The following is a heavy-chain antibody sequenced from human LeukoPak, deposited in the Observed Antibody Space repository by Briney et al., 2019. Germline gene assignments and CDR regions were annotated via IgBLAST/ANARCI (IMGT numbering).Heavy chain of an antibody. Sequence: GGSLRLSCAASGFTISSNYTSWVRQAPGKGLERVSLISGDGGSTYYADSVKGRFTISRDNSKNSLYLQMNSLNTEDTALYYCAKDSSPSTHCYYYGMDVWGQGTTVTVSS. J-gene: IGHJ6*02. CDR2: ISGDGGST. CDR3: AKDSSPSTHCYYYGMDV. V-gene: IGHV3-43*02. CDR1: GFTISSNY.